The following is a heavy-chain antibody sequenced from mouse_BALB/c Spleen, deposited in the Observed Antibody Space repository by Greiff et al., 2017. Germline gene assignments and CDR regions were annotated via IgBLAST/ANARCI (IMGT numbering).Heavy chain of an antibody. CDR2: ISSGSSTI. Sequence: DVMLVESGGGLVQPGGSRKLSCAASGFTFSSFGMHWVRQAPEKGLEWVAYISSGSSTIYYADTVKGRFTISRDNPKNTLFLQMTSLRSEDTAMYYCARWDYDRGDYWGQGTTLTVSS. CDR1: GFTFSSFG. CDR3: ARWDYDRGDY. V-gene: IGHV5-17*02. D-gene: IGHD2-4*01. J-gene: IGHJ2*01.